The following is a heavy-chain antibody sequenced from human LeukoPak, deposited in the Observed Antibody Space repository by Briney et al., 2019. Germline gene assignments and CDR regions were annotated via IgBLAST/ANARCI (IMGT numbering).Heavy chain of an antibody. V-gene: IGHV3-23*01. CDR3: AKGGYTSHYDY. J-gene: IGHJ4*02. CDR2: IRATAGTT. Sequence: GGSLRLSCAASGFTFSSYAVTWVRQAPGKGLQWMSTIRATAGTTYYADSVKGRFTISRDNSKNTVFLQMNSLRAEDTAVYYCAKGGYTSHYDYWGQGTLVTVSS. D-gene: IGHD6-19*01. CDR1: GFTFSSYA.